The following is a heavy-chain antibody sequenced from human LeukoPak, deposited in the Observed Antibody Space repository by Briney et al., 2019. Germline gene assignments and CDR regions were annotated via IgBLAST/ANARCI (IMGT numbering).Heavy chain of an antibody. J-gene: IGHJ4*02. Sequence: GGSLRLSCAASGFTFSSYWMHWVRQAPGKGLVWVSRINSDGSSTTYADSVKGRSTISRDNAKNMLYLQMNSLRAEDTAVYYCARDSSIAARLPRGRFDYWGQGTLVTVSS. CDR3: ARDSSIAARLPRGRFDY. V-gene: IGHV3-74*01. D-gene: IGHD6-6*01. CDR2: INSDGSST. CDR1: GFTFSSYW.